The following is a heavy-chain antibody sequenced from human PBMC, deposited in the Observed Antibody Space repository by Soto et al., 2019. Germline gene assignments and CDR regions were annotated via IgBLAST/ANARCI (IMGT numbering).Heavy chain of an antibody. D-gene: IGHD2-2*01. J-gene: IGHJ5*02. CDR2: INHSGST. V-gene: IGHV4-34*01. CDR1: GGSFSGYY. CDR3: ECGTRELHTSNWYDSWFDP. Sequence: PSETLSLTCAVYGGSFSGYYWSWIRQPPGKGLEWIGEINHSGSTNYNTSLKSRVTISLDTSKNQFSLKLSSVTAADTAVYYCECGTRELHTSNWYDSWFDPWGQGTLVTVSS.